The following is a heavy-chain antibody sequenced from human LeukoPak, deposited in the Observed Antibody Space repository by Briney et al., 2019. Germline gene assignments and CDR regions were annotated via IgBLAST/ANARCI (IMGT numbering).Heavy chain of an antibody. CDR1: GGSISSSSYY. V-gene: IGHV4-39*07. CDR3: ARDSSSWYVHYYYYMDV. Sequence: SETLSLTCTVSGGSISSSSYYWGWISQPPGKGLEWIGSIYYSGSTYYNPSLKSRVTISVDTSKNQFSLKLSSVTAADTAVYYCARDSSSWYVHYYYYMDVWGKGTTVTVSS. CDR2: IYYSGST. D-gene: IGHD6-13*01. J-gene: IGHJ6*03.